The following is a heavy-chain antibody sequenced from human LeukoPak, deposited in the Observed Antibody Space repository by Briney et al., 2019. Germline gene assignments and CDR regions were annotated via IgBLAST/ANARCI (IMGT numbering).Heavy chain of an antibody. D-gene: IGHD3-3*01. V-gene: IGHV1-8*01. CDR2: MNPNSGNR. Sequence: ASVKVSCKASGYTFTSYDINWVRQATGQGLEWMGWMNPNSGNRGYAQKFQGRVTMTTDTSTSTAYMELRSLRSDDTAVYYCARDWGSGYDFWSGQVYYYYYMDVWGKGTTVTVSS. CDR1: GYTFTSYD. J-gene: IGHJ6*03. CDR3: ARDWGSGYDFWSGQVYYYYYMDV.